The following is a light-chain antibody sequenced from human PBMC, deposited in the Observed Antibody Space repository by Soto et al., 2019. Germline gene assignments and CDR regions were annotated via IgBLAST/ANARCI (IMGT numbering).Light chain of an antibody. CDR2: DAS. Sequence: EIVMTQSTSTLAVSPGERATLSCRASQSVSSNLAWYQQKPGQAPRLLIYDASNRATGIPARFSGSASGTDFPLTISSLETEDFAVYYGQQRSNWPPISFGQGTRLETK. CDR1: QSVSSN. CDR3: QQRSNWPPIS. V-gene: IGKV3-11*01. J-gene: IGKJ5*01.